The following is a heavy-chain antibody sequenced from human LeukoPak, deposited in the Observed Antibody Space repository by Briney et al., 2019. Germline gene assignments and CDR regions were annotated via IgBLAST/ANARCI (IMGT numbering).Heavy chain of an antibody. Sequence: SETLPLTCTVSGGSISSSSYYWGWIRQPPGKGLEWIGSIYYSGSTYYNPSLKSRVTISVDTSKNQFSLKLSSVTAADTAVYYCARGRITIFGQYYFDYWGQGTLVTVSS. D-gene: IGHD3-3*01. CDR1: GGSISSSSYY. V-gene: IGHV4-39*01. CDR3: ARGRITIFGQYYFDY. CDR2: IYYSGST. J-gene: IGHJ4*02.